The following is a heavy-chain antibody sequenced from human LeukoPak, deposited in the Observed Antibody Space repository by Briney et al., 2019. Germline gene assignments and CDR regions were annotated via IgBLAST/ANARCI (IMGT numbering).Heavy chain of an antibody. CDR1: GFSFSDNY. CDR3: ARDPGRSGGSCYSDY. V-gene: IGHV3-11*06. CDR2: ISNSGSYT. Sequence: GGSLRLSCAASGFSFSDNYMSWIRQAPGKGLEWVSYISNSGSYTNYPDSVKGRFTISRDNAKNSLYLQMNSLRGEDTAVYFCARDPGRSGGSCYSDYWGQGTQVTVSS. D-gene: IGHD2-15*01. J-gene: IGHJ4*02.